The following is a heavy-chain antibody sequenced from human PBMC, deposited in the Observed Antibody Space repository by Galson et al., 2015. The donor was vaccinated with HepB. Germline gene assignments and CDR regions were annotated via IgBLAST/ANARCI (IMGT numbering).Heavy chain of an antibody. V-gene: IGHV3-73*01. CDR3: TRPTSGSYEPRIVAFDI. CDR1: GFTFSGSA. CDR2: IRNKANGHAT. J-gene: IGHJ3*02. Sequence: SLRLSCAASGFTFSGSAMHWVRQASGQGLEWVGRIRNKANGHATTYAASVKGRFTISRDDSKNTAYLQLNSLNTEDTAVYYCTRPTSGSYEPRIVAFDIWGQGTVVTVSS. D-gene: IGHD1-26*01.